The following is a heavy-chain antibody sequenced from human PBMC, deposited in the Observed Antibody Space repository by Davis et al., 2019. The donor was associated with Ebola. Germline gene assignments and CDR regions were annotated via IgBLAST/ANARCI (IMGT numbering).Heavy chain of an antibody. CDR2: IYYSGST. CDR1: GGSISSSSYY. V-gene: IGHV4-39*07. J-gene: IGHJ6*02. Sequence: SETLSLTCTVSGGSISSSSYYWGWIRQPPGKGLEWIGSIYYSGSTYYNPSLKSRVTISVDTSKNQFSLKLSSVTAADTAVYYCAREATVTTPAGRVYYYYGMDVWGQGTTVTVSS. CDR3: AREATVTTPAGRVYYYYGMDV. D-gene: IGHD4-17*01.